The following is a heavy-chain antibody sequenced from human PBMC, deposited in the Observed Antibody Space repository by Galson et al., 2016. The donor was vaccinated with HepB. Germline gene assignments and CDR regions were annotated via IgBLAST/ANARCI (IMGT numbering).Heavy chain of an antibody. D-gene: IGHD3-9*01. CDR3: ARAYYNIYTYEGLVVYYGLDG. V-gene: IGHV1-18*01. CDR1: GYTFTTYD. J-gene: IGHJ6*02. Sequence: SVKVSCKVSGYTFTTYDITWVRQAPGQGLEWMGWISTDNANTNYAQKLQGRVTMTTDPSTSTAYMELRGLRSDDTAIYYCARAYYNIYTYEGLVVYYGLDGWGQGTTVTVSS. CDR2: ISTDNANT.